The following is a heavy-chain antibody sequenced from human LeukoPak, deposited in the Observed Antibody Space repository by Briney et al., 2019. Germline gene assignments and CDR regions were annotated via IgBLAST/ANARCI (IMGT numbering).Heavy chain of an antibody. J-gene: IGHJ4*02. CDR1: GFTFSSYA. CDR3: AKDQYYYDSSGYYYVSYFDY. V-gene: IGHV3-23*01. D-gene: IGHD3-22*01. CDR2: ISGSGGST. Sequence: QPGGSLRLSCAASGFTFSSYAMSWVRQAPGKGLEWVSAISGSGGSTYYADSVKGRFTISRDNSKNTLYLQMNSLRAEDTAVYYCAKDQYYYDSSGYYYVSYFDYWGQGTLVTVSS.